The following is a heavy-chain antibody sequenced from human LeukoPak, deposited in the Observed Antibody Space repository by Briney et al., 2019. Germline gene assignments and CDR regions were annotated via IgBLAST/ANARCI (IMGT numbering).Heavy chain of an antibody. D-gene: IGHD6-6*01. CDR3: AKEVAARRRSIYYYYYMDV. CDR1: GFTFSSYA. Sequence: GSLRLSCAASGFTFSSYAMSWVRQAPGKGLEWVSAISGSGGSTYYADSVKGRFTISRDNSKNTLYLQMNSLRAEDTAVYYCAKEVAARRRSIYYYYYMDVWGKGTTVTVSS. CDR2: ISGSGGST. J-gene: IGHJ6*03. V-gene: IGHV3-23*01.